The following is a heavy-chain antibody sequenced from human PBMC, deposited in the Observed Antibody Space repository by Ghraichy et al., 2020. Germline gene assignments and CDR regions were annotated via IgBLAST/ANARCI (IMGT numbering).Heavy chain of an antibody. CDR2: ISTSGGST. V-gene: IGHV3-64*02. D-gene: IGHD6-19*01. CDR3: ARGAGYRSGWLDY. J-gene: IGHJ4*02. Sequence: GRGGGLEEGAAISTSGGSTYDVDSVRGGFTISRATSMNTLYRQMGSLRTEDMAVYYCARGAGYRSGWLDYWGQGTLVTVSS.